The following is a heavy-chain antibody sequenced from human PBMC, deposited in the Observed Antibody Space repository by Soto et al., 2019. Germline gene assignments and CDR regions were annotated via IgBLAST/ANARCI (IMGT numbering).Heavy chain of an antibody. D-gene: IGHD2-15*01. J-gene: IGHJ3*02. CDR3: ARGAGGRYCSGGSCYRDDAFDI. CDR2: IWYDGSNK. Sequence: GGSLRLSCAASGFTFSSYGMHWVRQAPGKGLEWVAVIWYDGSNKYYADSVKGRFTISRDNSKNTLYLQMNSLRAKDTAVYYCARGAGGRYCSGGSCYRDDAFDIWGQGTMVTVSS. V-gene: IGHV3-33*01. CDR1: GFTFSSYG.